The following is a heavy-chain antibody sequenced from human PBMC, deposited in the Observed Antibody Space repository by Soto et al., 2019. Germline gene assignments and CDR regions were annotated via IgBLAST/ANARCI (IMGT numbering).Heavy chain of an antibody. D-gene: IGHD6-19*01. J-gene: IGHJ4*02. CDR3: AKGGRQWLVTSDFNY. Sequence: PGASLTLSCAPSGFTFSDYAMHWGRQAPGKGLEWVAVVSHDGRNTHYADSVKGRFTTSRDSSKNTVSLEMTSLRAEDTAVYYCAKGGRQWLVTSDFNYWGQGALVTVSS. CDR2: VSHDGRNT. CDR1: GFTFSDYA. V-gene: IGHV3-30*18.